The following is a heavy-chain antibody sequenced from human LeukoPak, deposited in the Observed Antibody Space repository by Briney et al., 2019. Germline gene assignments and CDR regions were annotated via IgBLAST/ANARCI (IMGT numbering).Heavy chain of an antibody. J-gene: IGHJ3*02. D-gene: IGHD3-10*01. CDR2: ISSGGSTI. CDR1: GFTFSTYE. CDR3: ARDQTYFNAFDI. V-gene: IGHV3-48*03. Sequence: PGGSLRLSCAASGFTFSTYEMNWVRQAPGKGLEWVSYISSGGSTIYYADSVKGRFTISRDNAKNSLYLQMNSLRAEDTAVYYCARDQTYFNAFDIWGQGTMVTVSS.